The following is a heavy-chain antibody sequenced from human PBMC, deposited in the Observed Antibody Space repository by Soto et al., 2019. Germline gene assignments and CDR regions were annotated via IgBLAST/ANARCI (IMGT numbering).Heavy chain of an antibody. CDR1: GGSISSGGYY. J-gene: IGHJ4*02. V-gene: IGHV4-31*03. Sequence: ASETLSLTCTVSGGSISSGGYYWSWIRQHPGKGLEWIGYIYYSGSTYYNPSLKSRVTISVDTSKNQFSLKLSSVTAADTAVYYCARGSGAAPDSHWGQGTLVTVSS. D-gene: IGHD1-26*01. CDR3: ARGSGAAPDSH. CDR2: IYYSGST.